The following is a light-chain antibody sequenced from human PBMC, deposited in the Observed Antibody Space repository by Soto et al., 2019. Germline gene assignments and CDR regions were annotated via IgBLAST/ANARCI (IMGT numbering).Light chain of an antibody. J-gene: IGKJ5*01. V-gene: IGKV3-20*01. CDR1: QSVSSSS. CDR2: GTS. Sequence: ETVLTQSPGTLPLSPGERATLSCRASQSVSSSSLAWYQQRPGQAPRLLIYGTSSRATGIPDRFSGSGSGTDFTLTISRLEPEDFAVYFCQRYGSSPLITFGQGTRLEIK. CDR3: QRYGSSPLIT.